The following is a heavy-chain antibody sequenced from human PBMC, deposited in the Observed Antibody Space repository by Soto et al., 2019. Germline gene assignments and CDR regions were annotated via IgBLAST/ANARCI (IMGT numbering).Heavy chain of an antibody. Sequence: SETLSLTCTVSGGSSSGYYWSWIRQPPGKGLEWIGYMYNTGSTVYNPSFKSRVTISVDTSKNQFSLKLNSVTAADTAVYYCARDLWGYYDYYYYGMDVWGQGTTVTVSS. CDR2: MYNTGST. V-gene: IGHV4-59*01. CDR1: GGSSSGYY. J-gene: IGHJ6*02. CDR3: ARDLWGYYDYYYYGMDV. D-gene: IGHD3-3*01.